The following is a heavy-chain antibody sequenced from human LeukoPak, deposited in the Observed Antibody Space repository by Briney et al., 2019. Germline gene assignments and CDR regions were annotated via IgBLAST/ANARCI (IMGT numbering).Heavy chain of an antibody. CDR3: ARQIVGATTSWFDP. CDR1: GFSLSTSGMC. D-gene: IGHD1-26*01. Sequence: SGPALVKPTRTLTLTSTYSGFSLSTSGMCVSWIRQPPGKALEWLALIDWDDDKYYSTSLKTRLTISKDTSKNQVVLTMTNMDPVDTATYYCARQIVGATTSWFDPWGQGTLVTVSS. CDR2: IDWDDDK. V-gene: IGHV2-70*01. J-gene: IGHJ5*02.